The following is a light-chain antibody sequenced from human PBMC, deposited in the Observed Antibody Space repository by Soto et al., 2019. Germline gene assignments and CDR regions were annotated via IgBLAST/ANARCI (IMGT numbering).Light chain of an antibody. J-gene: IGKJ4*01. CDR3: QQSYNTPALT. CDR2: AAS. V-gene: IGKV1-39*01. CDR1: QSISKY. Sequence: DIQMTQSPSSLSASVGDRVTITCRASQSISKYLNWYQQKPGKAPKLLIYAASSLQSGVPSRFSGSGSGTDFTLTISSLQPEAFATYYCQQSYNTPALTFGGGTRVEI.